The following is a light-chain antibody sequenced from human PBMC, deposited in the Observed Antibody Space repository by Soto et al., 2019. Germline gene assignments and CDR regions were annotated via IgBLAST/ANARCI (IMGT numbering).Light chain of an antibody. V-gene: IGKV3-20*01. J-gene: IGKJ4*01. CDR2: GAS. Sequence: EIVLTQSPGTLSLSPGERATLSCRASQSISSDDFAWYQQKPGHAPRLLIHGASTEAPGIPDRFSGSGSGKDYTLTIVRLEPEDFAVYYCQYYGGAHTFCGGTRVEIK. CDR3: QYYGGAHT. CDR1: QSISSDD.